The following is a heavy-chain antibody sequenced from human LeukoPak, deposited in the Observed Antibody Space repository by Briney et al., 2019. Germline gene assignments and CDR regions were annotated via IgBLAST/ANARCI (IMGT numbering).Heavy chain of an antibody. D-gene: IGHD5-12*01. J-gene: IGHJ6*03. V-gene: IGHV4-4*07. CDR1: GGSISSYY. CDR2: IYTSGST. CDR3: ARGGSGYDYYYYYMDV. Sequence: PSETLSLTCTVSGGSISSYYWSWIRQPAGKGLEWIGRIYTSGSTNYNPSLKSRVTMSVDTSKNQFSLKLSSVTPADTAVYYCARGGSGYDYYYYYMDVWGKGTTVTVSS.